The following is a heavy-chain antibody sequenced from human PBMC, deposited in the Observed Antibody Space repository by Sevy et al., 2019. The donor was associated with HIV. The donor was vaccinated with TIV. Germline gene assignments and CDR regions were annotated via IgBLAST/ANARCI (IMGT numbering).Heavy chain of an antibody. CDR2: IYESGRT. J-gene: IGHJ4*02. D-gene: IGHD2-2*01. Sequence: SETMSLTCAVSGYSISSGYYWGWIRQSPGKRLEWIGSIYESGRTFYNPSLESPVTMSVDTSENQFSLKLNSMTAADTAVYYCARLRDILVIPAGGYFDYWGQGTLVTVSS. CDR1: GYSISSGYY. V-gene: IGHV4-38-2*01. CDR3: ARLRDILVIPAGGYFDY.